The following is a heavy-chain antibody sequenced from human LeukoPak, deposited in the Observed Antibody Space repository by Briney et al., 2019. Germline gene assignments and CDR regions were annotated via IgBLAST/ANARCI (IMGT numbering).Heavy chain of an antibody. D-gene: IGHD6-19*01. CDR3: ARRREQWLWASYYFDY. CDR1: GGSISSSSYY. V-gene: IGHV4-39*01. J-gene: IGHJ4*02. CDR2: FYYSGST. Sequence: PSETLSLTCTVSGGSISSSSYYWGWIRQPPGKGLEWIGSFYYSGSTYYNPSLKSRVTISVDTSKNQFSLKLSSVTAADTAVYYCARRREQWLWASYYFDYWGQGTLVTVSS.